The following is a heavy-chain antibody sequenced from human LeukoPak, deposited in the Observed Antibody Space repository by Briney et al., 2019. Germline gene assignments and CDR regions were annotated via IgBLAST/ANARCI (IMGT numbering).Heavy chain of an antibody. J-gene: IGHJ6*04. CDR1: GGSISSSSYY. V-gene: IGHV4-39*01. CDR3: ARSSCSGGRCWGMDV. CDR2: IYYSGST. Sequence: PSETLSLTCTVSGGSISSSSYYWGWIRQPPGKGLEWIGSIYYSGSTYYNPSLKSRVTISVDTSKNQFSLKLSSVTAADTAVYYCARSSCSGGRCWGMDVWGKGTTVTVPS. D-gene: IGHD2-15*01.